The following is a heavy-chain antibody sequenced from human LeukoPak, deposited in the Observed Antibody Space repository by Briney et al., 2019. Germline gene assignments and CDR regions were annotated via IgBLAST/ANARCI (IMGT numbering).Heavy chain of an antibody. CDR1: GFTFGDYA. Sequence: GGSLRLSRTASGFTFGDYAMSWVRQAPGKGPEWVGFIRSKAYGGTTEYAASVKGRFTISRDDSKSIAYLQMNSLKTEDTAVYYCTRAYYYDSSGYYYPHYFDYWGQGTLVTVSS. CDR3: TRAYYYDSSGYYYPHYFDY. D-gene: IGHD3-22*01. CDR2: IRSKAYGGTT. J-gene: IGHJ4*02. V-gene: IGHV3-49*04.